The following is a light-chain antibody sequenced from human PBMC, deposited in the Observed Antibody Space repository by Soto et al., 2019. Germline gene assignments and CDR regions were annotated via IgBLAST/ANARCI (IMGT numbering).Light chain of an antibody. CDR3: QHYNSYSEA. Sequence: DIQMTQSPSTLSGSVGDRVTITCRASQTISSWLAWYQQKPGKAPKLLIYKASTLKSGVPSRFSGSGSGTEFTLTISSLQPDDFATDDCQHYNSYSEAFGQGTKVDLK. V-gene: IGKV1-5*03. J-gene: IGKJ1*01. CDR1: QTISSW. CDR2: KAS.